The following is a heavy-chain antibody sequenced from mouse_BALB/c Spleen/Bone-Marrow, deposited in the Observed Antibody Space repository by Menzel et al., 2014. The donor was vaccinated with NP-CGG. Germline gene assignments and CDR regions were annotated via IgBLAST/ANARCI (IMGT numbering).Heavy chain of an antibody. D-gene: IGHD2-1*01. CDR3: ARCYYGNYFDY. CDR1: GYTFTSYW. V-gene: IGHV1S81*02. J-gene: IGHJ2*01. CDR2: INPSNGRT. Sequence: QVQLQQSGAELVKPGASVKLSCKASGYTFTSYWMHWVNQRPGQGLEWIGEINPSNGRTNYNEKFKSKATLTVDKSSSTAHMQLSSLTSEDSAVYYCARCYYGNYFDYWGQGTTLTVSS.